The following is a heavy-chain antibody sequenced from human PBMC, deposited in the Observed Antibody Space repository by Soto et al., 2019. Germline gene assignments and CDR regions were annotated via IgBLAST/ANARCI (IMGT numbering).Heavy chain of an antibody. CDR3: AREYFDWSNNYYYGLDV. CDR1: GGSISSYY. CDR2: IYYSGST. D-gene: IGHD3-9*01. J-gene: IGHJ6*02. Sequence: PSETLSLTCTVSGGSISSYYWSWIRQPPGKGLEWIGNIYYSGSTNYNPSLKSRATISVDTSKKQFSLRLRSVTAADTAVYYCAREYFDWSNNYYYGLDVWGQGTTVTVSS. V-gene: IGHV4-59*01.